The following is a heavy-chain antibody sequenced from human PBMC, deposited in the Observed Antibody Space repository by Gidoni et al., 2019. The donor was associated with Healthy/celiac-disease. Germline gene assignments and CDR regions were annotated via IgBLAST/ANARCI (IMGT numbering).Heavy chain of an antibody. CDR3: ARGGIAAAGTPFDY. J-gene: IGHJ4*02. CDR2: INHSGST. V-gene: IGHV4-34*01. D-gene: IGHD6-13*01. CDR1: GGSFSGYY. Sequence: QVQLQQWGAGLFKPSETLSLTCAVYGGSFSGYYWSWIRQPPGKGLEWIGEINHSGSTNYNPSLKSRVTISVDTSKNQFSLKLSSVTAADTAVYYCARGGIAAAGTPFDYWGQGTLVTVSS.